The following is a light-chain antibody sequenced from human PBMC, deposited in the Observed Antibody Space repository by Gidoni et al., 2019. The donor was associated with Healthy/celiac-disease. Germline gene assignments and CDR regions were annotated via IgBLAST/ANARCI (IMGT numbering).Light chain of an antibody. CDR2: DNN. J-gene: IGLJ3*02. V-gene: IGLV1-51*01. Sequence: VSAAPGQKVTISCSGSSSNIGNNYVSWYQQLPGTAPKLLIYDNNKRPSGIPDRFSGSKSGTSATLGITGLQTGDEADYYCGTWDSSLSSWVFGGGTKLTVL. CDR3: GTWDSSLSSWV. CDR1: SSNIGNNY.